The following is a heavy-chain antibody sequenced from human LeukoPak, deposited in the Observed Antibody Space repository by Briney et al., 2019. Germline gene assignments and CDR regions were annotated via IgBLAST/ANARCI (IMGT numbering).Heavy chain of an antibody. CDR3: AAGGWLHPLDY. CDR1: GYSFSSGYY. Sequence: SETLSLTCAVSGYSFSSGYYWGWIRQPPGKGLEWIGSIYHSGSTYYNASLKSRVTISVDTSKNQFSLKLSSVTAADTAVYYCAAGGWLHPLDYWGQGTLVTVSS. J-gene: IGHJ4*02. CDR2: IYHSGST. D-gene: IGHD5-12*01. V-gene: IGHV4-38-2*01.